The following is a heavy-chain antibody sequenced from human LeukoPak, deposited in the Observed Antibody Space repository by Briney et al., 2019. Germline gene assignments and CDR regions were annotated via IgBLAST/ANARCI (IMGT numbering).Heavy chain of an antibody. V-gene: IGHV4-4*07. CDR2: IYTSGST. CDR1: GYSISSGYY. CDR3: AREGRGIPFDY. Sequence: SETLSLTCAVSGYSISSGYYWSWIRQPAGKGLEWIGRIYTSGSTNYNPSLKSRVTMSVDTSKNQFSLKLSSVTAADTAVYYCAREGRGIPFDYWGQGTLVTVSS. D-gene: IGHD1-26*01. J-gene: IGHJ4*02.